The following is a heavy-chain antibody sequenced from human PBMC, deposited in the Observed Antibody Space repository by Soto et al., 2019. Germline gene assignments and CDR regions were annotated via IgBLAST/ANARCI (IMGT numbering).Heavy chain of an antibody. CDR3: XRRYGGGFDF. V-gene: IGHV4-4*08. J-gene: IGHJ4*02. Sequence: QVQLLESGPGLVKPSETLSLTCTVSGGSISSYYWSWIRQPPGKGLEWIGYIYSSGSTNYNPSLKSRVTISVDTSKNQFSLKLSSVTAADTALYYXXRRYGGGFDFWGQGTLVTVSS. CDR1: GGSISSYY. CDR2: IYSSGST. D-gene: IGHD3-10*01.